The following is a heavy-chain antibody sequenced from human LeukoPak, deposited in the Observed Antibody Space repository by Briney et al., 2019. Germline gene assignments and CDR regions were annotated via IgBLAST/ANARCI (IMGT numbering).Heavy chain of an antibody. D-gene: IGHD3-22*01. V-gene: IGHV1-69*05. CDR2: IIPIFGTA. J-gene: IGHJ4*02. CDR1: GGTFRSYA. Sequence: SVKVSFKPTGGTFRSYAFSWLRQAPGQGLEWMGGIIPIFGTANYAQKFQGRVTITTDESTSTAYMELSSLRSEDTAVYYCARGKYYYDSSGYYFYYFDYWGQGALVTVSS. CDR3: ARGKYYYDSSGYYFYYFDY.